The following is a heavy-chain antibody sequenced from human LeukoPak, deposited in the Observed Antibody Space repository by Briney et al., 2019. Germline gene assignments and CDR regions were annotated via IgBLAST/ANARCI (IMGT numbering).Heavy chain of an antibody. D-gene: IGHD5-12*01. V-gene: IGHV3-23*01. CDR2: ISESGGTT. Sequence: GGSLRLTCAASGFTFSSYAMNWVRQAPGKGLEWVSSISESGGTTDYADSVKGRFTISRDNSKNTLFLSMNSLRIEDMAVYYCAKGPFESYSGYAFHSYYYMDVWGKGTTVTVSS. J-gene: IGHJ6*03. CDR1: GFTFSSYA. CDR3: AKGPFESYSGYAFHSYYYMDV.